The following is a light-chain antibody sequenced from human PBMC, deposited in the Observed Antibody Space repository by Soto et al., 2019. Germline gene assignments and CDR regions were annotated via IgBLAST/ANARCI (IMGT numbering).Light chain of an antibody. J-gene: IGLJ1*01. CDR3: CSYTATTTYA. V-gene: IGLV2-14*03. CDR2: DVN. Sequence: QSVLTQPASVSGSPGQSISISCTGTGNDVGGYTFVSWYQQHPDKVPKLVIFDVNRRPSGVSDRFSGSKSVNAASLTISGLQAEDEADYYCCSYTATTTYAFGTGTKVTVL. CDR1: GNDVGGYTF.